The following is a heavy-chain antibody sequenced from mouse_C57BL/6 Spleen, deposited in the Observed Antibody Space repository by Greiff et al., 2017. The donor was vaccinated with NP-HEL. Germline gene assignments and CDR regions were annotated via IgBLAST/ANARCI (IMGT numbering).Heavy chain of an antibody. J-gene: IGHJ3*01. Sequence: VKVVESGAELVKPGASVKVSCKASGYTFTSYWMHWVKQRPGQGLEWIGRIHPSDSDTNYNQKFKGKATLTVDQSSSTAYMQLSSLTSEDSAVYYCAIGGIRDLPGIAYWGQGTLVTVSA. D-gene: IGHD5-5*01. CDR1: GYTFTSYW. CDR2: IHPSDSDT. CDR3: AIGGIRDLPGIAY. V-gene: IGHV1-74*01.